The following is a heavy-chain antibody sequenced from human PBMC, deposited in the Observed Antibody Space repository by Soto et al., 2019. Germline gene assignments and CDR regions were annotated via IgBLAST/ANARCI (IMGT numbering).Heavy chain of an antibody. V-gene: IGHV3-7*03. CDR3: ARTMRAVAGYMPLSWFDP. CDR1: GFTFSSYW. Sequence: PGGSLRLSCAASGFTFSSYWMSWVRQAPGKGLEWVANIKQDGSEKYYVDSVKGRFTISRDNSKNTLYLQMNSLRAEDTAVYYCARTMRAVAGYMPLSWFDPWGQGTLVTVSS. J-gene: IGHJ5*02. CDR2: IKQDGSEK. D-gene: IGHD6-19*01.